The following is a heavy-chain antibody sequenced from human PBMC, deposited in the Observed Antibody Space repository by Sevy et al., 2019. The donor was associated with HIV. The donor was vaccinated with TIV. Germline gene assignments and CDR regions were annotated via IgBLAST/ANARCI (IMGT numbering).Heavy chain of an antibody. CDR1: GFTFSSYW. V-gene: IGHV3-7*01. CDR3: ASSHYDSSGYYFDN. Sequence: AGSLRLSCAASGFTFSSYWMSWVRQAPGKVLEWVANIEQDGSEKYYVDSVKGRFTISRDNAKNSLYLQMNSLRAEDTAVYYRASSHYDSSGYYFDNWGQGTLVTVSS. J-gene: IGHJ4*02. CDR2: IEQDGSEK. D-gene: IGHD3-22*01.